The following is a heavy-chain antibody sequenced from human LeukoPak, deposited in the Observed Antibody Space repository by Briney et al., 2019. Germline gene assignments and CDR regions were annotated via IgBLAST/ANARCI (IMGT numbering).Heavy chain of an antibody. D-gene: IGHD3-10*01. CDR1: GFTFSNYA. CDR2: ISSGGVYE. V-gene: IGHV3-30-3*01. CDR3: ARDSTYYYDSGSSGPHYFDN. Sequence: GGSLRLSCAASGFTFSNYAMHWVRQAPGKGLEWVSIISSGGVYEYYADSVKGRFTISRDNSKNTLYLQLNCLRPEDTAVYYCARDSTYYYDSGSSGPHYFDNWGQGTLVTVSS. J-gene: IGHJ4*02.